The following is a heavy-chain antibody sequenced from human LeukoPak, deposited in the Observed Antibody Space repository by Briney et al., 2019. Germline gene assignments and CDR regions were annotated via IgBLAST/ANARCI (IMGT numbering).Heavy chain of an antibody. Sequence: GASVKVSCKASGGTFSSYAISWVRQAPGQGLEWMGGIIPIFGTANYAQKFQGRVTITADESTSTAYMELSSLRSEDTAVYYCARLVRYDSSGFYYYYMDVWGKGTTVTISS. V-gene: IGHV1-69*13. CDR1: GGTFSSYA. CDR2: IIPIFGTA. J-gene: IGHJ6*03. D-gene: IGHD3-22*01. CDR3: ARLVRYDSSGFYYYYMDV.